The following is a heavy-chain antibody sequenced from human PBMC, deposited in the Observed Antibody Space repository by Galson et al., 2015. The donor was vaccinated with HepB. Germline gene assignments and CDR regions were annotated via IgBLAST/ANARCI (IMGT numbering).Heavy chain of an antibody. CDR1: GYSFTSYW. CDR2: IYPGDSDT. J-gene: IGHJ3*02. V-gene: IGHV5-51*03. Sequence: SGAEVKKPGESLKISCKGSGYSFTSYWIGWVRQMPGKGLEWMGIIYPGDSDTRYSPSFQGQVTISADKSISTAYLQWSSLKASDTAMYYCAMPPPYYYDSSGYYAFDIWGQGTMVTVSS. D-gene: IGHD3-22*01. CDR3: AMPPPYYYDSSGYYAFDI.